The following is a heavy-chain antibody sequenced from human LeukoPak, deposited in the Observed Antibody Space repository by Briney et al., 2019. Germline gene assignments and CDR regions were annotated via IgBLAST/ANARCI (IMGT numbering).Heavy chain of an antibody. CDR1: GGSISSSSYY. V-gene: IGHV4-39*01. D-gene: IGHD3-22*01. J-gene: IGHJ4*02. CDR3: ARRVAYYDSSGPDY. CDR2: IYYSGST. Sequence: PSETLSLTCTVSGGSISSSSYYWGWIRQPPGKGLEWIGSIYYSGSTYYNPSLKSRVTISVDTSKNQFSLKLSSVTAADTAVYYCARRVAYYDSSGPDYWGQGTLVTVSS.